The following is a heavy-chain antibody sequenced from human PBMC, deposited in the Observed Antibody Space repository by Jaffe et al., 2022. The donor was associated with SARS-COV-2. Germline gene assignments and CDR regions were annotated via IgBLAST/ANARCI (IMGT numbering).Heavy chain of an antibody. CDR1: GGSISSGSYY. CDR3: ARELARTMVRGVYDY. V-gene: IGHV4-61*02. Sequence: QVQLQESGPGLVKPSQTLSLTCTVSGGSISSGSYYWSWIRQPAGKGLEWIGRIYTSGSTNYNPSLKSRVTISVDTSKNQFSLKLSSVTAADTAVYYCARELARTMVRGVYDYWGQGTLVTVSS. J-gene: IGHJ4*02. D-gene: IGHD3-10*01. CDR2: IYTSGST.